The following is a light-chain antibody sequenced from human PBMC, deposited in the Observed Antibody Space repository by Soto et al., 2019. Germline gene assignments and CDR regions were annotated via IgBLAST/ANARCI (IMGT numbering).Light chain of an antibody. J-gene: IGKJ3*01. Sequence: ETVMTQSPATLSVSPGERATLSCRASLSVGSNLAWYQQRPGQAPRLLIYGASTRATGIPVRFSGSGSGTEFTLTISSLQSEDFGFYYGQQYNKWPLFTFGPGTRVDMK. CDR3: QQYNKWPLFT. CDR1: LSVGSN. CDR2: GAS. V-gene: IGKV3-15*01.